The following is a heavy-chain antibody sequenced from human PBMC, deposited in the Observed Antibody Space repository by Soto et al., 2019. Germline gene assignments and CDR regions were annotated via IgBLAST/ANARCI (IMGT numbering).Heavy chain of an antibody. D-gene: IGHD4-17*01. Sequence: QVQLQESGPGLVKPSQTLSLTCTVSGGSISSGNYYWSWIRQPPGKGLEWIGFISYSGTTHYSASLRSRLSFSADTTKNQFSLALRLVTAAHTAVYYCATMGTPVTGLYYFDSWGQGTLVTVSS. J-gene: IGHJ4*02. CDR2: ISYSGTT. V-gene: IGHV4-30-4*01. CDR1: GGSISSGNYY. CDR3: ATMGTPVTGLYYFDS.